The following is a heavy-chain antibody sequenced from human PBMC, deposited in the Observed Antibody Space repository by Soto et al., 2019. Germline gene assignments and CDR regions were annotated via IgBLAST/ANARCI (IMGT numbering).Heavy chain of an antibody. D-gene: IGHD6-13*01. CDR2: IDTSGSST. J-gene: IGHJ4*02. Sequence: LRLSCEASGFIFTNFWMHWVRQVPGKGLVWVSRIDTSGSSTSYADSVKGRFTISRDNAKNTVSLQMNSLRAADTGVYYCAKDSWYFDLWSQGSLVTVSS. V-gene: IGHV3-74*01. CDR3: AKDSWYFDL. CDR1: GFIFTNFW.